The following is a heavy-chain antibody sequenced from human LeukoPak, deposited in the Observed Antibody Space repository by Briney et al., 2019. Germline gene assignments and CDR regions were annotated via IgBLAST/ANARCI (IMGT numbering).Heavy chain of an antibody. CDR2: ISGSGGST. J-gene: IGHJ4*02. CDR1: GFTFSSYA. D-gene: IGHD2-21*02. Sequence: SGGSLRLSCAASGFTFSSYAMSWVRQAPGKGLEWVSAISGSGGSTYYADSVKGRFTISRDNSKNTLYLQMNCLRAEDTAIYYCAKAAVSAGDCSIMFGYWGQGTLVTVSA. V-gene: IGHV3-23*01. CDR3: AKAAVSAGDCSIMFGY.